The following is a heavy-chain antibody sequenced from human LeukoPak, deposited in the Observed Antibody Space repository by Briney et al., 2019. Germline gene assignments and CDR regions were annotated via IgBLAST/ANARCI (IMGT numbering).Heavy chain of an antibody. D-gene: IGHD3-9*01. CDR1: GGTFSSYA. V-gene: IGHV1-69*01. J-gene: IGHJ6*04. Sequence: ASVKVSCKASGGTFSSYAISWVRQAPGQGLEWMGGIIPIFGTANYAQKFQGRVTITSDESTRTAYTELSSLRSEDTAVYYCARGPTYYDILTGLPNYYYYGMDVWGKGTTVTVSS. CDR3: ARGPTYYDILTGLPNYYYYGMDV. CDR2: IIPIFGTA.